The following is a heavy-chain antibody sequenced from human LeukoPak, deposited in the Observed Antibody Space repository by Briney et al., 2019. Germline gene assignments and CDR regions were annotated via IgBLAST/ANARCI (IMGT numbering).Heavy chain of an antibody. D-gene: IGHD5-12*01. J-gene: IGHJ4*02. CDR3: ARSWGYDGG. CDR1: GGSISSYY. Sequence: PSETLSLTCTVSGGSISSYYWSWIRQPPGKGLEWIGYIYYSGSTNYNPSLKSRVTISVDTSKNQFSLKLSSVTTADTAVYYCARSWGYDGGWSQGTLVTVSS. CDR2: IYYSGST. V-gene: IGHV4-59*01.